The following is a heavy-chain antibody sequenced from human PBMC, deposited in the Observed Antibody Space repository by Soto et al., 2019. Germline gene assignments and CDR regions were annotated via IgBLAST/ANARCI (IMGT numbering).Heavy chain of an antibody. V-gene: IGHV1-18*04. Sequence: ASVKVSCKASGYTFTSNSIGWVRQAPGQGLEWMGWINVYNGNTKYAQQLQGRVTLTTDTSTSTVYMDLSSLRSEDTAVYYCARGGVGATTSDYWGQGTLVTVYS. J-gene: IGHJ4*02. CDR3: ARGGVGATTSDY. CDR2: INVYNGNT. CDR1: GYTFTSNS. D-gene: IGHD1-26*01.